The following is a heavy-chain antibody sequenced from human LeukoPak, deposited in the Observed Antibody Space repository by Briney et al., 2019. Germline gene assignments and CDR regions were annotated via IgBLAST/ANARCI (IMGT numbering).Heavy chain of an antibody. CDR1: GLIFDDYT. CDR2: ISRNGAAT. V-gene: IGHV3-43*01. CDR3: ARESSGRNRFPNYYYYMDV. Sequence: GGSLRLSCAASGLIFDDYTMHWVRQAPGKGLEWVSLISRNGAATKYADSVRGRFTVSRDNSKNSLYLQMNSLRAEDTAVYYCARESSGRNRFPNYYYYMDVWGKGTTVTISS. J-gene: IGHJ6*03. D-gene: IGHD6-19*01.